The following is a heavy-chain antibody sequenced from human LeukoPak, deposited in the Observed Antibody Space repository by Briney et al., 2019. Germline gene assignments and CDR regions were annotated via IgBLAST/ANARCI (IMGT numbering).Heavy chain of an antibody. CDR1: GYSFTSNY. J-gene: IGHJ4*02. CDR3: ARSGVGDFWSGLYFDY. CDR2: IYPRDGST. D-gene: IGHD3-3*01. Sequence: ASVKVSCKASGYSFTSNYIHWVRQAPGQGLEWMGMIYPRDGSTSYAQKFQGRVTITRDTSASTAYMELSSLRSEDTAVYYCARSGVGDFWSGLYFDYWGQGTLVTVSS. V-gene: IGHV1-46*01.